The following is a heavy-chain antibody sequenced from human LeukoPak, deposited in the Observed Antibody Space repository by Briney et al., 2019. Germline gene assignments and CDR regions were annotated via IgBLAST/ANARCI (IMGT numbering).Heavy chain of an antibody. V-gene: IGHV3-7*01. CDR1: GFTFSSYW. D-gene: IGHD5-12*01. J-gene: IGHJ6*02. CDR2: IKQDGSEK. CDR3: AREKRRSAVATAASHYYGMDV. Sequence: GGSLRLSCAASGFTFSSYWMSWVRQAPGKGLEWVANIKQDGSEKYYVDSVKGRFTISRDNAKNSLYLQMNSLRAEDTAVYYCAREKRRSAVATAASHYYGMDVWGQGTTVTVSS.